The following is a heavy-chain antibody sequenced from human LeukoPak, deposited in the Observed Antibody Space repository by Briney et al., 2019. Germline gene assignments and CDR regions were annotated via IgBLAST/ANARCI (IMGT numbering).Heavy chain of an antibody. D-gene: IGHD3-3*01. J-gene: IGHJ5*02. CDR3: ARGGGLRFLEWLLKA. V-gene: IGHV4-38-2*01. Sequence: SETLSLTCAVSGYSISSGYYWGWIRPPPGKGLEWIGSIYHSGSTYYNPSLKSRVTISGDTYKNQFSLKLSSVTAADTAVYYCARGGGLRFLEWLLKAWGQGTLVTVSS. CDR2: IYHSGST. CDR1: GYSISSGYY.